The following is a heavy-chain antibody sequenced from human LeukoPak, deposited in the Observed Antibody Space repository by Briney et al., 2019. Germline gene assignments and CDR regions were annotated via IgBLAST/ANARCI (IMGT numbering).Heavy chain of an antibody. CDR3: ARAQSYDFWSGYSFDY. J-gene: IGHJ4*02. V-gene: IGHV3-21*01. D-gene: IGHD3-3*01. CDR2: ISSSSSYI. CDR1: GFTFSSYS. Sequence: GGSLRLSCAASGFTFSSYSMNWVRQAPGKGLEWASSISSSSSYIYYADSVKGRFTISRDNAKNSLYLQMNSLRAEDTAVYYCARAQSYDFWSGYSFDYWGQGTLVTVSS.